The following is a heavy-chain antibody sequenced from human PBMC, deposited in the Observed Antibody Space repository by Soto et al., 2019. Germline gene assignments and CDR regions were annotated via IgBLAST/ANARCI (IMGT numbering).Heavy chain of an antibody. V-gene: IGHV3-11*05. J-gene: IGHJ4*02. CDR2: ISLGDSYK. D-gene: IGHD5-12*01. Sequence: QVQLVESGGGLVKPGGSLRLACAASGFTFSDYYMSWVRQAPGKGLEWVSFISLGDSYKKTADSVKGRFTISRDNAQNALYLQMNSLRAEDTGLYYCVRESGTDEDGYDARGYYFDYWGQGTLVTVSS. CDR1: GFTFSDYY. CDR3: VRESGTDEDGYDARGYYFDY.